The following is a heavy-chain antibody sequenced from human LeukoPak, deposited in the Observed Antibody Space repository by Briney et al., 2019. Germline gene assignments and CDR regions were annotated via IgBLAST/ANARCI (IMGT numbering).Heavy chain of an antibody. D-gene: IGHD3-22*01. CDR2: INHSGST. Sequence: SETLSLTCAVYGGSFSGYYWSWIRQPPGKGLEWIGKINHSGSTNYNLSLKSRVTISVDTSKNQFSLKLSSVTAADTAVYYCSTMDDKYDSSGSGIIWGQGTMVTVSS. V-gene: IGHV4-34*01. CDR3: STMDDKYDSSGSGII. CDR1: GGSFSGYY. J-gene: IGHJ3*02.